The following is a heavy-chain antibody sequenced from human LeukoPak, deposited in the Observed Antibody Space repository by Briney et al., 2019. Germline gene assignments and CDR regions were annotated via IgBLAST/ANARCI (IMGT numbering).Heavy chain of an antibody. Sequence: PGGSLRLSCAASGFTFTTYAMTWVRQAPGKGLEWVSLITAGDGDTYYADSVKGRFTISRDNSKNTLYLQMNSLRAEDTAVYYCAASPYSGHDYWGQGTLVTVSS. J-gene: IGHJ4*02. CDR3: AASPYSGHDY. V-gene: IGHV3-23*01. CDR1: GFTFTTYA. CDR2: ITAGDGDT. D-gene: IGHD3-10*01.